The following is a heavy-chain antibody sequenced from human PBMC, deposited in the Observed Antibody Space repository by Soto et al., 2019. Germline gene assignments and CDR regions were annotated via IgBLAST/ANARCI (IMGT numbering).Heavy chain of an antibody. J-gene: IGHJ4*02. CDR3: AKCSGGSCYHLNGFDY. CDR1: GFTFSSYA. D-gene: IGHD2-15*01. CDR2: ISGSGGST. Sequence: GGSLRLSCAASGFTFSSYAMSWVRQAPGKGLEWVSAISGSGGSTYYADSVKGRFTISRDNSKNTLYLQMNSLRAEDTAVYYCAKCSGGSCYHLNGFDYWGQGTLVTVSS. V-gene: IGHV3-23*01.